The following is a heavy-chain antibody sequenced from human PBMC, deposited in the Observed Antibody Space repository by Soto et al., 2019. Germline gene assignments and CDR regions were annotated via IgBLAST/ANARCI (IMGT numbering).Heavy chain of an antibody. CDR3: ARHLGGWTHY. CDR2: INVGNGNT. D-gene: IGHD2-15*01. CDR1: GYTYISYS. Sequence: ASVKVSCKASGYTYISYSMHWVRQAPGQRLEWMGWINVGNGNTKYSQNFQGRVTINQDTSASTAYMELSSLTSEDTAVYYCARHLGGWTHYPGQATLVSVSS. J-gene: IGHJ4*02. V-gene: IGHV1-3*01.